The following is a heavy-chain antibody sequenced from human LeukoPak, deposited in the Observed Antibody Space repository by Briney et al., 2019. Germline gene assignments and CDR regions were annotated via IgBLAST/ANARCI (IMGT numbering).Heavy chain of an antibody. D-gene: IGHD3-3*01. Sequence: GGSLRLSCAASGFTFSNCAMNWVRQAPGKGLEWVSAISVIGGSTYYADSVRGRFTISRDNSKSTLYLQMNSLRAEDTAVYYCAAAYFGMDQYYYGMDVWGQGTTVTVSS. J-gene: IGHJ6*02. CDR1: GFTFSNCA. V-gene: IGHV3-23*01. CDR3: AAAYFGMDQYYYGMDV. CDR2: ISVIGGST.